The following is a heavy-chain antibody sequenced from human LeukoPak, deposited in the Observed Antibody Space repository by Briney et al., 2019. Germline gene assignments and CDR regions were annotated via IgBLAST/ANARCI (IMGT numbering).Heavy chain of an antibody. V-gene: IGHV3-23*01. Sequence: GGSLRLSCAASGFTFSTYSMNWVRQAPGKGLEWVSSISSGSGGSTYYADSVKGRFTISRDNSKNTLYLHMNSLRAEDTAVYYCAKRYCTNGVCYRSAFNWFDPWGQGTLVTVSS. D-gene: IGHD2-8*01. CDR1: GFTFSTYS. CDR2: ISSGSGGST. CDR3: AKRYCTNGVCYRSAFNWFDP. J-gene: IGHJ5*02.